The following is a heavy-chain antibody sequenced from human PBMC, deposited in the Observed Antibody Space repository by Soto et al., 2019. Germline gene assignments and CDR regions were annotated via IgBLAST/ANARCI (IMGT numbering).Heavy chain of an antibody. CDR1: GFTFSNYA. CDR2: ISGSDGNT. D-gene: IGHD1-26*01. CDR3: AKRGQGLSYPYHYGMDV. V-gene: IGHV3-23*01. Sequence: EVQLLESGGGLVQPGGSLRLSCAASGFTFSNYAMSWVRQAPGKGLEWVSAISGSDGNTYYADSVKGRFTISRDNSKNPLYLQMNSLRAEDTAVYYCAKRGQGLSYPYHYGMDVWGQGTTVTVSS. J-gene: IGHJ6*02.